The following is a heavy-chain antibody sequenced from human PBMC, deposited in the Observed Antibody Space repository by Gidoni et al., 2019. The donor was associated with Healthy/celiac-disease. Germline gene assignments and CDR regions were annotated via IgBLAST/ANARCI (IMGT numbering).Heavy chain of an antibody. Sequence: QVQLQESGPGLVKPSETLSLTCTVSGGSISSYYWSWIRQPPGKGLEWIGYIYYSGSTNYNPSLKSRVTISVDTSKNQFSLKLSSVTAADTAVYYCARVKTIFGVVIIMAFDIWGQGTMVTVSS. V-gene: IGHV4-59*01. D-gene: IGHD3-3*01. J-gene: IGHJ3*02. CDR1: GGSISSYY. CDR3: ARVKTIFGVVIIMAFDI. CDR2: IYYSGST.